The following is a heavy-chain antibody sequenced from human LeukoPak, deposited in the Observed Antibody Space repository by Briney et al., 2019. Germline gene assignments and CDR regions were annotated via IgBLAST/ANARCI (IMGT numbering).Heavy chain of an antibody. Sequence: SETLSLTCTVSGGSISSYYWSWIRQPPGKGLEWIGYIYYSGSTNYNPSLKSRVTISVDTSKNQFSLKLSSVTAADTAVYYCARQAGLYYFDYWGQGTLVTVSS. V-gene: IGHV4-59*01. J-gene: IGHJ4*02. CDR1: GGSISSYY. CDR2: IYYSGST. CDR3: ARQAGLYYFDY. D-gene: IGHD3-22*01.